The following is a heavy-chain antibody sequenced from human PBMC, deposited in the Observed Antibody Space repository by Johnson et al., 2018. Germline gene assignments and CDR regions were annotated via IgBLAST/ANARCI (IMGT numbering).Heavy chain of an antibody. Sequence: VQLQESGGGLVQPGGSLRLSCAASGFTFSSYDMHWVRQATGKGLEWVSAIGTAGDTYYPGSVKGRFTISRDNSKNTLYLQMNSLRAEDTAVYYCARSKGDAFDIWGQGTTVTVSS. CDR1: GFTFSSYD. CDR3: ARSKGDAFDI. J-gene: IGHJ3*02. CDR2: IGTAGDT. V-gene: IGHV3-13*01.